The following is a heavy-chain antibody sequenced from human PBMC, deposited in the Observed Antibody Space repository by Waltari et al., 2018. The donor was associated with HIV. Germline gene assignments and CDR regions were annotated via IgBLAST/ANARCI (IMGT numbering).Heavy chain of an antibody. CDR1: GFTLSTYW. J-gene: IGHJ4*02. V-gene: IGHV3-7*01. D-gene: IGHD4-17*01. CDR3: ARGGYGDYTRREC. CDR2: INQDASEK. Sequence: EVQLVESGGGLVQPGGSLRLSCEASGFTLSTYWMSWVRQAPGKGLEWVANINQDASEKYYVDSVKGRFTISRDNAKNSLFLQMNSLRAEDTAVYYCARGGYGDYTRRECWGQGTLVTVSS.